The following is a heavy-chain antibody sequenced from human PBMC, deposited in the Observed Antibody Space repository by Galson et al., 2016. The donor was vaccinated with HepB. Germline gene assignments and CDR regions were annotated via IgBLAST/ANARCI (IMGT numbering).Heavy chain of an antibody. V-gene: IGHV1-8*02. CDR1: GYTFTSYD. J-gene: IGHJ4*02. Sequence: SVKVSCKASGYTFTSYDIHWVRQATGQGLEWMGWMNPNSGNTGYAQKFQGRVTLTRSTSKSTVYMELSSLRSEDLAMYYCAGVEYASSTGANRFDYWGQGTLVPGAS. CDR2: MNPNSGNT. D-gene: IGHD6-6*01. CDR3: AGVEYASSTGANRFDY.